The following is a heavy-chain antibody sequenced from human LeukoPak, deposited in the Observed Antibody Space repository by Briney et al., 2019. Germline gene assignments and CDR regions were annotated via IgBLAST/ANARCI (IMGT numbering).Heavy chain of an antibody. CDR1: GFTFSSYG. V-gene: IGHV3-30*18. CDR2: ISYDGSNK. J-gene: IGHJ4*02. CDR3: AKERATNYYASGWYFDY. Sequence: PGGSLRLSCAASGFTFSSYGMHWVRQAPGKGLEWVAVISYDGSNKYYVDSVKGRFTISRDNSKNTLYLQMNSLRAEDTAVYYCAKERATNYYASGWYFDYWGQGTLVTVSS. D-gene: IGHD3-10*01.